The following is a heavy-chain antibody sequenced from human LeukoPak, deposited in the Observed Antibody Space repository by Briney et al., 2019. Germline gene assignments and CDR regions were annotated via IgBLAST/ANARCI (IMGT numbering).Heavy chain of an antibody. CDR2: ISYDDRNK. D-gene: IGHD3-9*01. J-gene: IGHJ6*02. CDR1: GFTFSNYA. Sequence: GRSLRLSCAASGFTFSNYAMHWVRQAPGKGLEWVAVISYDDRNKYYADSVKGRFTISRDNSKNPLYLQMNSLRAEDTAVYYCARVDYDILTGYPHIDPNYYYYGMDVWGQGTTVTVSS. CDR3: ARVDYDILTGYPHIDPNYYYYGMDV. V-gene: IGHV3-30*04.